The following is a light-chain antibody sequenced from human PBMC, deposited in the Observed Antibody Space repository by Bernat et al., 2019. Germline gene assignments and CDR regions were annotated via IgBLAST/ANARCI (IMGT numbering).Light chain of an antibody. J-gene: IGLJ3*02. CDR1: KLGNKY. Sequence: SYELTQPPSVSVSPGQTASITCSGDKLGNKYVCWYQQKPGQSPVLIIYQDTRRPSGIPERFSGSHSWNTATLTISGTQAMDEADYYCQAWDSRAAVFGGGTKLTVL. V-gene: IGLV3-1*01. CDR2: QDT. CDR3: QAWDSRAAV.